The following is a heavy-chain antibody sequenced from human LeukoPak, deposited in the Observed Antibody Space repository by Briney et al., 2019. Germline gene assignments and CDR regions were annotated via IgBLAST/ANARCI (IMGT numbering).Heavy chain of an antibody. D-gene: IGHD3-22*01. V-gene: IGHV4-59*01. CDR3: ASNYYYDSSGYSPYYFDY. Sequence: NPSETLSLTCTVPGGSIISYYWSWIRQPPGKGLEWIGYIYYSGSTNYNPSLKSRVTISVDTSKNQFSLKLSSVTAADTAVYYCASNYYYDSSGYSPYYFDYWGQGTLVTVSS. J-gene: IGHJ4*02. CDR2: IYYSGST. CDR1: GGSIISYY.